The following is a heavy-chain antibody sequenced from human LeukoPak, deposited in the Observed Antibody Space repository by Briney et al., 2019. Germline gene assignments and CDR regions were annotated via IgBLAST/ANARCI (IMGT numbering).Heavy chain of an antibody. Sequence: PGGSLRLSCAASGFIFSSHSMNWVRQAPGKGLEWVSSISSLTVGTHYIYYADSVKGRFTITRDDAKNSLYLQMNSLRAEDTAVYYCARAPQNNWKEASYYMDVWGKGTTVTVSS. CDR3: ARAPQNNWKEASYYMDV. CDR2: ISSLTVGTHYI. CDR1: GFIFSSHS. J-gene: IGHJ6*03. D-gene: IGHD1-20*01. V-gene: IGHV3-21*01.